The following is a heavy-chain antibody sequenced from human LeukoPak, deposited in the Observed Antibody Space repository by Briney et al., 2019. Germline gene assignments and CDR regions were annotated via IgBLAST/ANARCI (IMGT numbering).Heavy chain of an antibody. D-gene: IGHD2-15*01. CDR1: GFTFSSYA. J-gene: IGHJ6*03. CDR2: ISGSCGST. Sequence: GGSLRLSCAASGFTFSSYAMSWVRQAPGKGLERVSAISGSCGSTYYADSVKGRFTISRDNSKNTLYLQMNSLRAEDTAVYYCAKSLYCNGGSCYSFYYYYYYMDVWGKGTTVTVSS. CDR3: AKSLYCNGGSCYSFYYYYYYMDV. V-gene: IGHV3-23*01.